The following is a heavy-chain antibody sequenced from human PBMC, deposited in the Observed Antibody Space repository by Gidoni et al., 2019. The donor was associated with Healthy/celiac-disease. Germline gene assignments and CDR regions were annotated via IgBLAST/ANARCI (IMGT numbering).Heavy chain of an antibody. J-gene: IGHJ6*02. CDR2: IYYSGST. CDR1: GGSISSYY. V-gene: IGHV4-59*01. Sequence: QVQLQESGPGLVKPSETLSLTCTVSGGSISSYYWSWLRQPPGKGLEWIGYIYYSGSTNYNPSLKSRVTISVDTSKNQFSLKLSSVTAADTAVYYCARDRIVVVPAAVSNMRNYYYYYGMDVWGQGTTVTVSS. CDR3: ARDRIVVVPAAVSNMRNYYYYYGMDV. D-gene: IGHD2-2*01.